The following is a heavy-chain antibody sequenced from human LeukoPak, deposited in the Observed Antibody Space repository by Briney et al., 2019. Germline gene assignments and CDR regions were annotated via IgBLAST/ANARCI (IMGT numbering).Heavy chain of an antibody. D-gene: IGHD2/OR15-2a*01. Sequence: PSETLSLTCAVYGGSLNLYYWSWIRQPPGKGLEWSGEIDHSGYTNYSPSLKSRVTISVDTPKNQFSLKLSSVTAADTAVYYCARERDRRATFYQSPLGHWRQGTLVTVGS. J-gene: IGHJ4*02. CDR3: ARERDRRATFYQSPLGH. CDR2: IDHSGYT. V-gene: IGHV4-34*01. CDR1: GGSLNLYY.